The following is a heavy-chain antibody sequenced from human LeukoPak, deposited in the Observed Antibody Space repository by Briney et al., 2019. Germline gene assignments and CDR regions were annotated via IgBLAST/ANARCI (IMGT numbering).Heavy chain of an antibody. D-gene: IGHD5-18*01. Sequence: ASVKVSCKASGYTFTSYDINWVRQATGQGPEWMGWMNPNSGNTGYAQKFQGRVTMTRNTSISTAYMELSSLRSEDTAVYYCAREGGYNYGSEVDYWGQGTLVTVSS. CDR3: AREGGYNYGSEVDY. CDR1: GYTFTSYD. CDR2: MNPNSGNT. J-gene: IGHJ4*02. V-gene: IGHV1-8*01.